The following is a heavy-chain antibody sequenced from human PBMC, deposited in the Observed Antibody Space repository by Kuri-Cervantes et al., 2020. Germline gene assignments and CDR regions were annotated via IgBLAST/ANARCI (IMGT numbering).Heavy chain of an antibody. CDR2: ISYDGSNK. Sequence: GESLKISCAASGFTFSSYAMHWVRQAPGKGLEWVAVISYDGSNKYYADSVKGRFTISRDNSKNTLYLQMNSLRAEDTAVYYCARRRSTGGVWFDPWGQGTLVTVSS. V-gene: IGHV3-30-3*01. J-gene: IGHJ5*02. D-gene: IGHD4-17*01. CDR1: GFTFSSYA. CDR3: ARRRSTGGVWFDP.